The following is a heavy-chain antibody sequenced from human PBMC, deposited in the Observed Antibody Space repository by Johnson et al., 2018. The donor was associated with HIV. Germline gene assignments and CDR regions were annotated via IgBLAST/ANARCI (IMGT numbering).Heavy chain of an antibody. J-gene: IGHJ3*02. V-gene: IGHV3-23*04. Sequence: VQLVESGGGLAQPGGSLRLSCVGSGLTFSSYAMSWVRQAPGKGLEWVSAISASGGSTYYADSVKGRFTISRDNSKNTVFLQMNSLRVEDTALYYCAKDSDKWAISGDDAFDIWGQGTMVTVSS. CDR3: AKDSDKWAISGDDAFDI. D-gene: IGHD1-26*01. CDR1: GLTFSSYA. CDR2: ISASGGST.